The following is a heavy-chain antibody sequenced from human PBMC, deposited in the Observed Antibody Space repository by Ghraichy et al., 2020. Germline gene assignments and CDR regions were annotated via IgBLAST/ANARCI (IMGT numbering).Heavy chain of an antibody. V-gene: IGHV4-34*01. D-gene: IGHD3-22*01. CDR3: ARLGSTSRGRNYYYYYYLVV. CDR2: INHSGST. CDR1: GGSFIGYD. J-gene: IGHJ6*03. Sequence: SETLSLTCAVYGGSFIGYDWSWVRKPPRKELPWLGDINHSGSTHYNPSLKSRVTISVDTSKNQFSLKLSSVTAADTAVYYCARLGSTSRGRNYYYYYYLVVSGKGTTVTV.